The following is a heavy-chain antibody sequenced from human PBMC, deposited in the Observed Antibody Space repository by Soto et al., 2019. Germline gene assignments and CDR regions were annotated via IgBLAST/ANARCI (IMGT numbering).Heavy chain of an antibody. Sequence: GGSLRLSCSASEFPVSTTYMSWVRQAPGKGLECVSIIFANDNTYYGDSVKGRFTISRRNSRSTLYLQMNSLGPEDTAVYYCVRDLGDGYKSAWGQGT. CDR3: VRDLGDGYKSA. D-gene: IGHD5-12*01. J-gene: IGHJ4*02. CDR1: EFPVSTTY. CDR2: IFANDNT. V-gene: IGHV3-53*04.